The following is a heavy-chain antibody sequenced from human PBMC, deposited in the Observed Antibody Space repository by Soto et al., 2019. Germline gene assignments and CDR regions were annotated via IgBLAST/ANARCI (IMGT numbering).Heavy chain of an antibody. CDR3: ARAGYGSGSYYFDY. J-gene: IGHJ4*02. V-gene: IGHV3-30*03. Sequence: GSLRLSCAASGFTFRRDGMHWVRQAPGKGLEWLAVISYDGRNRYYADSVKGRFTISRDNAKNSQYLQMNSLRDEDTAVYYCARAGYGSGSYYFDYWGQGALVTVSS. CDR1: GFTFRRDG. CDR2: ISYDGRNR. D-gene: IGHD3-10*01.